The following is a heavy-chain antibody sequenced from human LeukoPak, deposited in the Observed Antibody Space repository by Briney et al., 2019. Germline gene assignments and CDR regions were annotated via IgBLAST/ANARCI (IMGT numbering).Heavy chain of an antibody. V-gene: IGHV3-11*01. D-gene: IGHD3-10*01. CDR3: ASQPKLLWFGVAWT. CDR2: ISSSGSTI. J-gene: IGHJ4*02. CDR1: GFTFSDYY. Sequence: GASLRLSCAASGFTFSDYYMSWIRQAPGKGLEWVSYISSSGSTIYYAGSVKGRFTISRDNAKNSLYLQMNSLRAEDTAVYYCASQPKLLWFGVAWTWGQGTLVTVSS.